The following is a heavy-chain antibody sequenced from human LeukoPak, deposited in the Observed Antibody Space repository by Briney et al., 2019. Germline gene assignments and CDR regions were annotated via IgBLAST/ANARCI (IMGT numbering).Heavy chain of an antibody. D-gene: IGHD4-17*01. CDR1: GYSFTSYW. J-gene: IGHJ6*02. V-gene: IGHV5-51*01. CDR2: IYPGDSDT. CDR3: ARHDYTYDDYGDYYYYGMDV. Sequence: GESLKISCKGSGYSFTSYWIGWVRQMPGKGLEWMGIIYPGDSDTRYSPSFQGQVTISADKSISTAYLQWSSLKASDTAMYYCARHDYTYDDYGDYYYYGMDVWGQGTTVTVSS.